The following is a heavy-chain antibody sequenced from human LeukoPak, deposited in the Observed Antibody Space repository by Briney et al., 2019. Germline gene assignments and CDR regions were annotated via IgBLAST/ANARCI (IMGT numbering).Heavy chain of an antibody. CDR1: GGTFTSYT. V-gene: IGHV1-69*02. CDR3: ARVTSVAYMFDY. CDR2: IIPILGIA. Sequence: SVKVSCKASGGTFTSYTISWVRQAPGQGLEWMGRIIPILGIANYAQKFQGRVTITADKSTSTAYMELSSLRSEDTAVYYCARVTSVAYMFDYWGQGTLVTVSS. D-gene: IGHD2-2*02. J-gene: IGHJ4*02.